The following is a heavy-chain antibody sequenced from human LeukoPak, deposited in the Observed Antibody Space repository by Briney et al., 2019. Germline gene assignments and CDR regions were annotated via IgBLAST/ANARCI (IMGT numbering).Heavy chain of an antibody. CDR1: GGSISSYY. CDR3: ARSLSYYYYGMDV. CDR2: IYYSGIT. V-gene: IGHV4-59*01. J-gene: IGHJ6*02. Sequence: SETLSLTCTVSGGSISSYYWSWIRQPPGKGLEWIGYIYYSGITNYNPSLKSRVTISVDTSKNQFSLKLSSVTAADTAVYYCARSLSYYYYGMDVWGQGTTVTVSS.